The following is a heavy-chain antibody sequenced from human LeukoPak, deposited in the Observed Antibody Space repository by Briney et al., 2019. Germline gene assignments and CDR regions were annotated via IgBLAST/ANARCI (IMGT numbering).Heavy chain of an antibody. D-gene: IGHD3-22*01. Sequence: PGGSLRLSCAASGFGFSSYAMHWVRQAPGKGLEWVSAISGSGGSTYYADSVKGRFTISRDNSKNTLYLQMNSLRAEDTAVYYCAKPPVVALDYWGQGTLVTVSS. CDR3: AKPPVVALDY. CDR2: ISGSGGST. CDR1: GFGFSSYA. V-gene: IGHV3-23*01. J-gene: IGHJ4*02.